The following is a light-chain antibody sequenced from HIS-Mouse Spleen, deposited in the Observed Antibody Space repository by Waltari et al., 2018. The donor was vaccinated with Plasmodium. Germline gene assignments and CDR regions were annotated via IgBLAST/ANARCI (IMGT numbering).Light chain of an antibody. CDR2: KGS. Sequence: SYELTQPSSVSVSPGQTARITCSGDVLAKKYARWFQQKPGQAPVLVIYKGSERPSGLRERFSGSSSGTTVTVTISGAQVEDEADYYCYSAADNNRVFGGGTKLTVL. J-gene: IGLJ3*02. CDR1: VLAKKY. V-gene: IGLV3-27*01. CDR3: YSAADNNRV.